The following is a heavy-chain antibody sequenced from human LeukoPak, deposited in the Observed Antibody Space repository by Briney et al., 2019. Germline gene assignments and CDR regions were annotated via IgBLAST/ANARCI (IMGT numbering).Heavy chain of an antibody. D-gene: IGHD5-24*01. CDR2: LTDSGGTT. CDR3: AKKRDAFDI. CDR1: GFTFSSCA. Sequence: LAGGSLRLSCVASGFTFSSCAMGWVRQAPGKRPEWVSSLTDSGGTTYYVDSVKGRFTISRDNSKNTLYLHMNSLRAEDTAMYYCAKKRDAFDIWGQGTVVAVSS. V-gene: IGHV3-23*01. J-gene: IGHJ3*02.